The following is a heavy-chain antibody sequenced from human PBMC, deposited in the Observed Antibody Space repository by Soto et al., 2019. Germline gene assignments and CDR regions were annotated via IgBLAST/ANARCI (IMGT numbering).Heavy chain of an antibody. CDR3: ARAPHYYGSSGFYAMDV. D-gene: IGHD3-22*01. CDR2: IYYTGSDS. Sequence: QVQLVESGGGVVQPGRSLRLSCAASGFIFSSHGMHWVRQAPGKGLEWVALIYYTGSDSYYADSVRGRFTISRDNSKDTLYLQTNSLRVEDTAVYYCARAPHYYGSSGFYAMDVWGQGTTVTVSS. J-gene: IGHJ6*02. CDR1: GFIFSSHG. V-gene: IGHV3-33*01.